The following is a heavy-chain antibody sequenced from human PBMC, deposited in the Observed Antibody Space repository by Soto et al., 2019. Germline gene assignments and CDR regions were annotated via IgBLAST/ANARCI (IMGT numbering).Heavy chain of an antibody. CDR2: IYPSGGGT. CDR3: ARGSNCGGDCYDY. J-gene: IGHJ4*02. Sequence: QVQLVQSGAEVKKPGASVKLSCKASGNTFSSYYMHWVRQAPGQGLEWMGVIYPSGGGTNYALNFQGRVTMTRDTSTKTVHMELSSLRSEDTAVYYCARGSNCGGDCYDYWGQGTLVTVSS. D-gene: IGHD2-21*01. V-gene: IGHV1-46*03. CDR1: GNTFSSYY.